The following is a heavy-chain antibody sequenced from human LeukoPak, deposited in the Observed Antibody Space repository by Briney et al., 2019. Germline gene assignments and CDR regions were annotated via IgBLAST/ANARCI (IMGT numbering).Heavy chain of an antibody. V-gene: IGHV1-24*01. CDR1: GYTLTELS. Sequence: ASVKVSCKVSGYTLTELSMHWVRQAPGKGLEWIGGFDPEDGETIYAQKFQGRVTMTEDTSTDTAYMELSSLRSEDTAVYYCATGRYDFWSGQSNYYFDYWGQGTLVTVSS. J-gene: IGHJ4*02. CDR3: ATGRYDFWSGQSNYYFDY. D-gene: IGHD3-3*01. CDR2: FDPEDGET.